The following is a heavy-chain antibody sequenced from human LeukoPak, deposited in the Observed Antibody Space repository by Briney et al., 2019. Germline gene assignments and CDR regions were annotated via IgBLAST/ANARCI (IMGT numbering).Heavy chain of an antibody. CDR1: GDSISSGSYY. D-gene: IGHD3-10*01. CDR3: ARHSGSGSYHSPFGN. Sequence: PSETLSLTCTVSGDSISSGSYYWSWIRQPAGEGLEWIGSIYYSGSTYYNPSLKSRVTISVDTSKNQFSLELTSVTAADTAVYYCARHSGSGSYHSPFGNWGQGTLVTVSS. V-gene: IGHV4-39*01. J-gene: IGHJ4*02. CDR2: IYYSGST.